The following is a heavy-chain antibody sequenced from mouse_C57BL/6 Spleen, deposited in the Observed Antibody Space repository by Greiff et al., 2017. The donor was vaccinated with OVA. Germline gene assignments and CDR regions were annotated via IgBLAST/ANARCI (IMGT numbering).Heavy chain of an antibody. V-gene: IGHV5-4*01. Sequence: EVHLVESGGGLVKPGGSLKLSCAASGFTFSSYAMSWVRQTPEKRLEWVATISDGGSYTYYPDNVKGRFTISRDNAKNNLYLQMSHLKSEDTAMDYCARVYYYGSSYFDYWGQGTTLTVSS. D-gene: IGHD1-1*01. CDR1: GFTFSSYA. J-gene: IGHJ2*01. CDR2: ISDGGSYT. CDR3: ARVYYYGSSYFDY.